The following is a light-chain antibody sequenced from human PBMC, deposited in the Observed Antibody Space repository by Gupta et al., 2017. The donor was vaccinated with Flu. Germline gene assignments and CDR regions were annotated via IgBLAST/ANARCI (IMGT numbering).Light chain of an antibody. V-gene: IGKV1D-12*01. CDR3: QQSNSFPIT. CDR1: QGVSRY. CDR2: GAS. Sequence: DIQMTQSPSSVSASVGDRVTITCRASQGVSRYLAWFQQKAGEATKMLIYGASTFQSGVPSRFSGSGSGTDFTLTISSLQPEDFAIYYCQQSNSFPITFGQGTRLDIK. J-gene: IGKJ5*01.